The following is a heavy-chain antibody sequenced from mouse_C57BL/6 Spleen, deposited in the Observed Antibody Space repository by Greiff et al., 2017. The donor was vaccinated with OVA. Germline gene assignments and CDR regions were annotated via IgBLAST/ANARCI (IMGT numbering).Heavy chain of an antibody. D-gene: IGHD1-1*01. CDR2: IRNKANGYTT. CDR1: GFTFTDYY. Sequence: VKLLESGGGLVQPGGSLSLSCAASGFTFTDYYMSWVRQPPGKALEWLGFIRNKANGYTTEYSASVKGRFTISRDNSQSILYLQMNALRAEDSATYYCARSPNYYGSSYGFAYWGQGTLVTVSA. J-gene: IGHJ3*01. CDR3: ARSPNYYGSSYGFAY. V-gene: IGHV7-3*01.